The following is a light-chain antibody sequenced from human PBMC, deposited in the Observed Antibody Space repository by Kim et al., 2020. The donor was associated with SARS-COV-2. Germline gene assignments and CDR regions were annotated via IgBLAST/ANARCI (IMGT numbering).Light chain of an antibody. CDR3: QVWDSSSDHVV. J-gene: IGLJ2*01. V-gene: IGLV3-21*04. Sequence: SYELTQPPSVSVAPGKTARITCGGNNIGSKSVHWYRQKPGQAPVLVIYYDSDRPSGIPERFSGSNSGNTATLTISRVEVGDEADYYCQVWDSSSDHVVFGGGTQLTVL. CDR2: YDS. CDR1: NIGSKS.